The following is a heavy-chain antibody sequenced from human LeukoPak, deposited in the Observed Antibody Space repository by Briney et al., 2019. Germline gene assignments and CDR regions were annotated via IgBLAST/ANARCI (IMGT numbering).Heavy chain of an antibody. V-gene: IGHV3-20*04. D-gene: IGHD5-24*01. CDR3: ARDLRRWIQLPDWYFGL. CDR1: GFTFDDYG. Sequence: PGGSLRLSCAASGFTFDDYGMSWVRHAPGKGLEWVSGINWNGGSTGYADSVKGRFTLSRDNAKNSLYLQMSSLRAEDTALYYCARDLRRWIQLPDWYFGLWGRGTLVTVSS. J-gene: IGHJ2*01. CDR2: INWNGGST.